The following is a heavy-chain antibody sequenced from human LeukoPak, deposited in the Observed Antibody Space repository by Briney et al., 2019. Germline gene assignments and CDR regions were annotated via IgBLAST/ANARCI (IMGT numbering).Heavy chain of an antibody. J-gene: IGHJ4*02. V-gene: IGHV1-2*02. CDR1: GYTFTGYY. Sequence: ASVKVSCKASGYTFTGYYMHWVRQAPGRGLEWMGWINPNSGGTNYAQKFQGRVTMTRDTSISTAYMELSRLRSDDTAVYYCARGPDSSGYYYGYWGQGTLVTVSS. CDR3: ARGPDSSGYYYGY. D-gene: IGHD3-22*01. CDR2: INPNSGGT.